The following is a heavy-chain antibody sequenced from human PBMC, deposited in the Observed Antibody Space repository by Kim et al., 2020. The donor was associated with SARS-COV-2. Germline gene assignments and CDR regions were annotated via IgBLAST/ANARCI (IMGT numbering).Heavy chain of an antibody. V-gene: IGHV3-23*01. Sequence: GGSLRLSCAASGFTFSSYAMSWVRQAPGMGLEWVSGISGSGGATYYADSVKGRFTTSRDNSKNTLFLQMNSLRADDTAVYYCAQLLICGSSEGVTGQWG. D-gene: IGHD3-16*01. CDR1: GFTFSSYA. CDR3: AQLLICGSSEGVTGQ. J-gene: IGHJ1*01. CDR2: ISGSGGAT.